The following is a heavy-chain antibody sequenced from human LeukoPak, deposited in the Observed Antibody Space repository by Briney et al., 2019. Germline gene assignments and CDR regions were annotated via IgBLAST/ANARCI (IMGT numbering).Heavy chain of an antibody. J-gene: IGHJ4*02. CDR3: ARILDSAWGELGY. V-gene: IGHV3-30*02. CDR2: IYPDINNK. CDR1: GFTFSHYG. Sequence: GGSLRLSCAASGFTFSHYGMHWVRQAPGKGLEWVACIYPDINNKEYADSVKGRFTISRDNSKNTLYLQMNSLRAEDTAVYYCARILDSAWGELGYWGQGTLVTVSS. D-gene: IGHD6-19*01.